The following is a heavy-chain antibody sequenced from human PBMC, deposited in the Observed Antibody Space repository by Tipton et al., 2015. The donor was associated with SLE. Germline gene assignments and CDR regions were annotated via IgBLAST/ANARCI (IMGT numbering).Heavy chain of an antibody. CDR2: LNTNSGES. V-gene: IGHV1-8*01. J-gene: IGHJ4*02. CDR3: ARSLEFTGDFDY. CDR1: GYTFTSYD. Sequence: QVQLVQSGAEVKKPGTSVKVSCKASGYTFTSYDINWVRQATGQGLEWVGWLNTNSGESDLAQKFQGRVTMTRSTSMNTAYMALTSLRSEDTAVYYCARSLEFTGDFDYWGQGTLVTVSS. D-gene: IGHD1-1*01.